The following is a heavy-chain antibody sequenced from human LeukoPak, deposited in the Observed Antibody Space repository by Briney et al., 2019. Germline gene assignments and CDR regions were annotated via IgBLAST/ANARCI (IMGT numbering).Heavy chain of an antibody. D-gene: IGHD7-27*01. Sequence: GGSLRLSCADSGFTFSSYCMSWVRQAPGKGLEWVANIKQDGSEKQYVDSVKGRFDISRDNDENSLYLQMNSLKAEDTAVYYCGRFKRSGECVLWGQGTLVTVSS. CDR2: IKQDGSEK. CDR3: GRFKRSGECVL. CDR1: GFTFSSYC. V-gene: IGHV3-7*04. J-gene: IGHJ4*02.